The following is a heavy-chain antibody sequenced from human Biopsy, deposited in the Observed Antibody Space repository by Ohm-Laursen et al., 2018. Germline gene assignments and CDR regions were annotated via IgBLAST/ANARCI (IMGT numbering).Heavy chain of an antibody. V-gene: IGHV4-4*07. J-gene: IGHJ6*02. Sequence: SQTLSLTCNVSGGDINNYYWSWIRQPAGKGLEWIGRIYPGGSTNYNPSLKSRVTMSVDTSRNQVSLTLSSVTAADTAVYYCARDSGILNYGNFKYDHYYGMDVWGQGTKVTVSS. CDR3: ARDSGILNYGNFKYDHYYGMDV. CDR1: GGDINNYY. D-gene: IGHD4-11*01. CDR2: IYPGGST.